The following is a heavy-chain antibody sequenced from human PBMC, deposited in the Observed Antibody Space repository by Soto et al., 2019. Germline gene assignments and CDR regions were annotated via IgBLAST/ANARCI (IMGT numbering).Heavy chain of an antibody. Sequence: ASVKVSCKASGYTFTSYYMHWVRQAPGQGLEWLGIINPSGGSTSYAQKFQGRVTMTRDTSTSTVYMELSSLRSEDTAVYYCARDRSVPAATFLYYYYGMDVWGQGATVTVSS. D-gene: IGHD2-2*01. CDR2: INPSGGST. V-gene: IGHV1-46*01. CDR3: ARDRSVPAATFLYYYYGMDV. J-gene: IGHJ6*02. CDR1: GYTFTSYY.